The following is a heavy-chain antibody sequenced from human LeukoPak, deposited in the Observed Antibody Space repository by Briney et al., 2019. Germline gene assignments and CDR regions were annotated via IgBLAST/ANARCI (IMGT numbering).Heavy chain of an antibody. CDR1: GFTVGTKY. V-gene: IGHV3-53*01. CDR3: ARVGNHYHWYLDL. J-gene: IGHJ2*01. CDR2: LYSGDDT. D-gene: IGHD1-14*01. Sequence: GGSLRLSCAPSGFTVGTKYMNWVRQAPGKGLEWVSILYSGDDTYYADSVRGRFIVSRDSSKNTLYLHMSALRAEDTAVYYCARVGNHYHWYLDLWGRGTLVTVSS.